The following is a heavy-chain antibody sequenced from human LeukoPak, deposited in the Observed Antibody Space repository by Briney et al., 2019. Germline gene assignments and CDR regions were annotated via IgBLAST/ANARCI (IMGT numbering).Heavy chain of an antibody. CDR1: GFTFSSYA. D-gene: IGHD3-10*01. CDR3: AKAIGYYYGSGSVVDP. Sequence: PGGSLRLSCAASGFTFSSYAMHWVRQAPGKGLEWVAVISYDGSNKYYADSVKGRFTISRDNSKNTLYLQMNSLRAEGTAVYYCAKAIGYYYGSGSVVDPWGQGTLVTVSS. V-gene: IGHV3-30*04. J-gene: IGHJ5*02. CDR2: ISYDGSNK.